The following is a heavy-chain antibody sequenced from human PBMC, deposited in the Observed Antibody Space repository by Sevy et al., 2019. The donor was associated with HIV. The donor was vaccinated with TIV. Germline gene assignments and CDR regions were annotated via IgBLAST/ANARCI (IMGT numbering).Heavy chain of an antibody. J-gene: IGHJ4*02. D-gene: IGHD3-22*01. CDR2: IYPGDSDT. Sequence: GESLKISCKGSGYSFTSYWIVWVHQMPGKGLEWMGIIYPGDSDTRYSPSFQGQVTISADKSISTAYLQWSSLKASDTAMYYCARDIHYYDSSGYFPDYFDYWGQGTLVTVSS. CDR1: GYSFTSYW. CDR3: ARDIHYYDSSGYFPDYFDY. V-gene: IGHV5-51*07.